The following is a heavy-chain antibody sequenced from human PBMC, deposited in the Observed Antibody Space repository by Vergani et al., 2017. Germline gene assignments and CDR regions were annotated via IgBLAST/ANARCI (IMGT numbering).Heavy chain of an antibody. D-gene: IGHD3-22*01. CDR1: GFTFNHYA. CDR3: AKDDLSYSSGYFDY. Sequence: EVQLLESGGDLVQPGGSLRLSCAASGFTFNHYAMNWVRQAPGKGLEWVSGISGSGGSTYYAGSVKGRFTISRDSSKNTLYLQMNSLRAEDTAVYYCAKDDLSYSSGYFDYWGQGTLVTVSS. J-gene: IGHJ4*02. CDR2: ISGSGGST. V-gene: IGHV3-23*01.